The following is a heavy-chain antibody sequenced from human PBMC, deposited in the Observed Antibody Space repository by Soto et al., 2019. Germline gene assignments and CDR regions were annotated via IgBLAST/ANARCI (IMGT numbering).Heavy chain of an antibody. D-gene: IGHD3-22*01. V-gene: IGHV3-30*03. CDR2: ISYDGSNK. CDR3: ATTSPDDYHDSSGYYYVPIFDY. J-gene: IGHJ4*02. Sequence: GGSLRLSCAASGFTFSSYGMHWVRQAPGKGLEWMAVISYDGSNKYYADSVKGRFTISRDNSKNTLYLQMISLRAEDTTVYYFATTSPDDYHDSSGYYYVPIFDYWGQGTLVTVSS. CDR1: GFTFSSYG.